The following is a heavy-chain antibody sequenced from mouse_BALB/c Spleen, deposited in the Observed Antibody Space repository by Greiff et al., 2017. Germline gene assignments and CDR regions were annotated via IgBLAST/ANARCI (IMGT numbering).Heavy chain of an antibody. CDR2: IYPGDGST. Sequence: QVQLQQSGPELVKPGASVKMSCKASGYTFTSYYIHWVKQRPGQGLEWIGWIYPGDGSTKYNEKFKGKTTLTADKSSSTAYMLLSSLTSEDSAIYFCARGGYGNPYAMDYWGQGTSVTVSS. CDR3: ARGGYGNPYAMDY. V-gene: IGHV1S56*01. J-gene: IGHJ4*01. CDR1: GYTFTSYY. D-gene: IGHD2-10*02.